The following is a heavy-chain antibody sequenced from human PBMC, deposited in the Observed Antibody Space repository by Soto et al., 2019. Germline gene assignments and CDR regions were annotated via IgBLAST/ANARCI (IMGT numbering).Heavy chain of an antibody. CDR1: GFTFINYA. J-gene: IGHJ4*02. Sequence: GSLRLSCAASGFTFINYAMSWVRQAPGKGLEWVSTISGSDGSTFYADSVKGRFTISRDSSKSTLSLQMNSLRAEDTALYYCANNLSIAARSFDYWGRGAQVT. CDR3: ANNLSIAARSFDY. CDR2: ISGSDGST. D-gene: IGHD6-6*01. V-gene: IGHV3-23*01.